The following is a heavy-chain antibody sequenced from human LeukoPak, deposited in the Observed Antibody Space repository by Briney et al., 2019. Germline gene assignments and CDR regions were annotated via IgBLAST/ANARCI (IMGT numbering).Heavy chain of an antibody. V-gene: IGHV3-33*01. CDR2: IWYDGSNK. Sequence: PGRSLRLSCAASGFTFSSYGMHWVRQAPGKGLEWVAVIWYDGSNKYYADSVKGRFTISRDNSKNTLYLQMNSLRAEDAAVYYCAREAGTTGVDYWGQGTLVTVSS. J-gene: IGHJ4*02. CDR1: GFTFSSYG. CDR3: AREAGTTGVDY. D-gene: IGHD1-1*01.